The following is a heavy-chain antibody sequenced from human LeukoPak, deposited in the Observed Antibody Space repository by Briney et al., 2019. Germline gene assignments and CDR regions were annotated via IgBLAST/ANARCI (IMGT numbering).Heavy chain of an antibody. CDR1: TFSFADYS. D-gene: IGHD4-17*01. J-gene: IGHJ3*02. CDR3: AKDSSATVTNAGFDAFDI. CDR2: IRWNSGSI. Sequence: SLRLSCLASTFSFADYSMRWVRQAPGECMEWVSAIRWNSGSIGYADYVKGRFTISRDNAKNYLYLQMNSLRAEDMALYYCAKDSSATVTNAGFDAFDIWGQGTMVTVSS. V-gene: IGHV3-9*03.